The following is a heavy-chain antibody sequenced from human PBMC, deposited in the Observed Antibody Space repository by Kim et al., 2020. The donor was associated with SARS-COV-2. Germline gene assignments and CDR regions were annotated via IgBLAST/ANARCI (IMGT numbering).Heavy chain of an antibody. CDR3: AGGSGSYHAFYYYYGMDV. CDR1: GGSISSSSYY. V-gene: IGHV4-39*01. J-gene: IGHJ6*02. D-gene: IGHD3-10*01. Sequence: SETLSLTCTVSGGSISSSSYYWGWIRQPPGKGLEWIGSIYYSGSTYYNPSLKSRVTISVDTSKNQFSLKLSSVTAADTAVYYCAGGSGSYHAFYYYYGMDVWGQGTTVTVSS. CDR2: IYYSGST.